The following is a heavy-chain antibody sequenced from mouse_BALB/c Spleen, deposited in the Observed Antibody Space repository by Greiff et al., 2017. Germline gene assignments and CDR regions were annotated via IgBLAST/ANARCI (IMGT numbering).Heavy chain of an antibody. Sequence: DVMLVESGGGLVKPGGSLKLSCAASGFTFSSYTMSWVRQTPEKRLEWVATISSGGGNTYYPDSVKGRFTISRDNAKNNLYLQMSSLRSEDTALYYCARPYDYDGFAYWGQGTLVTVSA. CDR1: GFTFSSYT. CDR3: ARPYDYDGFAY. J-gene: IGHJ3*01. CDR2: ISSGGGNT. V-gene: IGHV5-9*03. D-gene: IGHD2-4*01.